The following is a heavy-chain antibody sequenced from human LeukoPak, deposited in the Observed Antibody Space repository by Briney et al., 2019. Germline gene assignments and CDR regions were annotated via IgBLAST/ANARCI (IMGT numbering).Heavy chain of an antibody. V-gene: IGHV5-51*01. CDR2: IYPGGSDT. J-gene: IGHJ4*02. Sequence: GESLKISCKGSGYSFTSYWIGWVRQMPGKGLEWMGIIYPGGSDTRYSPSFQGQVSISADKYISTAYLQWSSLKASDTAMYYCANNDYGDSASYWGQGILVTVSS. D-gene: IGHD4-17*01. CDR3: ANNDYGDSASY. CDR1: GYSFTSYW.